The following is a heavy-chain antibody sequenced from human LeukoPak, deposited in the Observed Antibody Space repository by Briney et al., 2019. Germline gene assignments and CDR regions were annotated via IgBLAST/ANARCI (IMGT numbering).Heavy chain of an antibody. J-gene: IGHJ6*02. CDR2: MNPNSGNT. D-gene: IGHD3-3*01. CDR3: ARGGTYDFWSGYSLPYGMDV. CDR1: GYTFTSYD. V-gene: IGHV1-8*01. Sequence: ASVKVSCKASGYTFTSYDINWVRQATGQGLEWMGWMNPNSGNTGYAQKFQGRVTMTRNTSISTAYMELSSLRSEDTAVYYCARGGTYDFWSGYSLPYGMDVWGQGTTVTVSS.